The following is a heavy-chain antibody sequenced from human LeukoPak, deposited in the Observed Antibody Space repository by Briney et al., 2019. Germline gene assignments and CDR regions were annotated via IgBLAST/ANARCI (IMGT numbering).Heavy chain of an antibody. CDR2: IYYSGAT. CDR3: ASRRLKGAFDI. V-gene: IGHV4-61*01. J-gene: IGHJ3*02. D-gene: IGHD3-16*01. Sequence: SETLSLTCTVSGGSVSSDSDYWSVIRQPPGKGLEWIAYIYYSGATNYNPSLKSRVTILIDTSKIQFSLKLSSVTAADTAVYYCASRRLKGAFDIWGQGTMVTVSS. CDR1: GGSVSSDSDY.